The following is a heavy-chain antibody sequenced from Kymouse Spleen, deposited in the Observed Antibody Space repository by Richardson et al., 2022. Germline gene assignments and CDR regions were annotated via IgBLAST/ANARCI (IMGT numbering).Heavy chain of an antibody. CDR3: ARAGLWKDYYYYGMDV. J-gene: IGHJ6*02. D-gene: IGHD5-18,IGHD5-18*01. V-gene: IGHV3-13*01. Sequence: EVQLVESGGGLVQPGGSLRLSCAASGFTFSSYDMHWVRQATGKGLEWVSAIGTAGDTYYPGSVKGRFTISRENAKNSLYLQMNSLRAGDTAVYYCARAGLWKDYYYYGMDVWGQGTTVTVSS. CDR1: GFTFSSYD. CDR2: IGTAGDT.